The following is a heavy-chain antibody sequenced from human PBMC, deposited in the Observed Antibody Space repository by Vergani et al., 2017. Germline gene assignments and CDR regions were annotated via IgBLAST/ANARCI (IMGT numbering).Heavy chain of an antibody. CDR1: GYTFTSYY. CDR3: ARLDVLMVYAGAWPGYGMDV. CDR2: INPSGGST. Sequence: QVQLVQSGAEVKKPGASVKVSCKASGYTFTSYYMHWVRQAPGQGLEWMGIINPSGGSTSYAQKFQGRVTMTRDTSTSTVYMELSSLRSEDTAVYYCARLDVLMVYAGAWPGYGMDVWGQGTTVTVSS. J-gene: IGHJ6*02. V-gene: IGHV1-46*01. D-gene: IGHD2-8*01.